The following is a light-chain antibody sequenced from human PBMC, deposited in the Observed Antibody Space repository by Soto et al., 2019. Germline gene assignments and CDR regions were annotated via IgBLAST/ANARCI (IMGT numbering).Light chain of an antibody. CDR1: QDITTC. Sequence: DIQVTQSPSSVSASVVDRVTITCRASQDITTCLTWYQQKPGKAPKLLIYDASNLETGVPSRFSGSGSGTEFTLTISSLQPDDFATYYRQLYNSYGTFGEGTKVDIK. CDR3: QLYNSYGT. CDR2: DAS. V-gene: IGKV1-12*01. J-gene: IGKJ1*01.